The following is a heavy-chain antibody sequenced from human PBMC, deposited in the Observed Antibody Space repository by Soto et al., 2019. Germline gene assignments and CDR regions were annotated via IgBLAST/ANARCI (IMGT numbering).Heavy chain of an antibody. Sequence: GGSLRLSCAASGFTFDSYGMHWVRLSPGGGLEWVAVISYDGNNKYYADSVTGRLTISRDNSKKTLYLQMNSLGPEDTAVYYCAKDSFGMTTLHFYGMDVWGQGTTVTVSS. D-gene: IGHD3-10*01. J-gene: IGHJ6*02. V-gene: IGHV3-30*18. CDR1: GFTFDSYG. CDR2: ISYDGNNK. CDR3: AKDSFGMTTLHFYGMDV.